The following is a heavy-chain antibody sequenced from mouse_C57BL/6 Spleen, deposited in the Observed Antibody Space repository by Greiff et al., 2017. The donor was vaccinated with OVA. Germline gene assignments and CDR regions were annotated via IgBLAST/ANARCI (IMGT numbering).Heavy chain of an antibody. J-gene: IGHJ4*01. CDR2: IDPANGNT. V-gene: IGHV14-3*01. Sequence: VQLQQSVAELVRPGASVKLSCTASGFNIKNNYMHWVKQRPEQGLEWIGRIDPANGNTKYAPKFQGKATITADTSSNTAYLQLSSLTSEDTAIYYCAQLSHEAMDYWGQGTSVTVSS. D-gene: IGHD3-2*02. CDR1: GFNIKNNY. CDR3: AQLSHEAMDY.